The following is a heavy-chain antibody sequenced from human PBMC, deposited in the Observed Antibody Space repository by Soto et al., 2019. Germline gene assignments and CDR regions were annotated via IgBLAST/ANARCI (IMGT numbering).Heavy chain of an antibody. V-gene: IGHV3-21*01. CDR3: ARDQRYLRQGYSDY. Sequence: EVQLVESGGGLVKPGGSLRLSCVGSAFIFSDHSMNWVRQAPGKGLEWVTSIGDTGTFIYYADSVKGRFTISRDNAKNSLVLQMDSLRPEATAVYYCARDQRYLRQGYSDYWGQGTLVTVSS. CDR1: AFIFSDHS. J-gene: IGHJ4*02. D-gene: IGHD4-4*01. CDR2: IGDTGTFI.